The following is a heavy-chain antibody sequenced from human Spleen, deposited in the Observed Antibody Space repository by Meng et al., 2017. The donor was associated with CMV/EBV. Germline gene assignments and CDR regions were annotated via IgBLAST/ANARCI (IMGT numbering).Heavy chain of an antibody. D-gene: IGHD2-2*01. J-gene: IGHJ4*02. V-gene: IGHV1-69*05. CDR3: TSYSYHFLGYCTPTNCQGSVQFDY. CDR2: IIPIFGIT. Sequence: SWVRQAPGQGLEGIGGIIPIFGITAYAQKIEGRVTITTDESTTTAYMELIRLRFEDTAVYYCTSYSYHFLGYCTPTNCQGSVQFDYWGQGTLVTVSS.